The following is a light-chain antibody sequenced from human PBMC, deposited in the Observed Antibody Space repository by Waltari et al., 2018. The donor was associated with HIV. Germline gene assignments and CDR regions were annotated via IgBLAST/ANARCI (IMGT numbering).Light chain of an antibody. CDR2: DAS. V-gene: IGKV3-15*01. CDR3: QQYNNWPPGT. Sequence: EIVMTTSPATLSASPGERATLSCRASQSVSSNLAWYQQKPGQAPRLLIYDASTRATGIPARFSGSGSGTYFTLTISSLQSEDFAVYYCQQYNNWPPGTFGQGAKLEIK. CDR1: QSVSSN. J-gene: IGKJ2*01.